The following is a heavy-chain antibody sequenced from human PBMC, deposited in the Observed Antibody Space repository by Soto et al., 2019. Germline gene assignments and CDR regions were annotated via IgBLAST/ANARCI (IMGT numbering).Heavy chain of an antibody. J-gene: IGHJ4*02. Sequence: SVKVSCKASGGTFSSYAISWVRQAPGQGLEWMGGIIPIFGTANYAQKFQGRVTITADESTSTAYMELSSLRSEDTAVYYCARGRRDIVVVPAADYFDYWGQGTLVTVSS. CDR1: GGTFSSYA. CDR2: IIPIFGTA. D-gene: IGHD2-2*01. CDR3: ARGRRDIVVVPAADYFDY. V-gene: IGHV1-69*13.